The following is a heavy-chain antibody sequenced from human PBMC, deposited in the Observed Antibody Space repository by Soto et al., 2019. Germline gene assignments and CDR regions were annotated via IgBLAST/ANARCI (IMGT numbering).Heavy chain of an antibody. CDR1: GGSISSSSYY. J-gene: IGHJ5*02. D-gene: IGHD1-7*01. CDR3: ARHGYNWNYVRWFDP. CDR2: IYYSGST. V-gene: IGHV4-39*01. Sequence: QLQLQESGPGLVKPSETLSLTCTVSGGSISSSSYYWGWIRQPPGKGLEWIGSIYYSGSTYYNPSLKSRVTISVDTSKNQFSLKLSSVTAADTAVYYCARHGYNWNYVRWFDPWGQGTLVTVSS.